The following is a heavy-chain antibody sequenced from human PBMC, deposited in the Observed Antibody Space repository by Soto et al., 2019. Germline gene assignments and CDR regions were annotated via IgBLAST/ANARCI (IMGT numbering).Heavy chain of an antibody. J-gene: IGHJ4*02. CDR3: ASAYYYDSSGYSPGGY. CDR2: IKQDGSQK. CDR1: GLTSSSYW. Sequence: GGSLRLSCAASGLTSSSYWMSWVRQAPGKGLEWVANIKQDGSQKYYVDSVKGRFTISRDNAKNSLYLQMNSLRVEDTAVYYCASAYYYDSSGYSPGGYWGQGTLVTVSS. D-gene: IGHD3-22*01. V-gene: IGHV3-7*01.